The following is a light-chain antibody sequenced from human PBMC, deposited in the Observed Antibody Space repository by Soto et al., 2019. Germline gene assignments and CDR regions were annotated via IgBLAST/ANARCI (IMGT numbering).Light chain of an antibody. Sequence: QSARTQPPSASGSPGQSVTISCTETSSDVGGYNYVSWYQQHPGKAPKLMISEVSKRPSGVPDRFSGSKSGNTASLTVSGLQAEDEADYYCSSFAGNNNLVFGGGTKLTVL. V-gene: IGLV2-8*01. CDR1: SSDVGGYNY. CDR3: SSFAGNNNLV. CDR2: EVS. J-gene: IGLJ2*01.